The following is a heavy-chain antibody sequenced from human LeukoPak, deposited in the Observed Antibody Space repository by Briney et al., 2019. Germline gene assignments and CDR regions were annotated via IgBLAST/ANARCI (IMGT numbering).Heavy chain of an antibody. D-gene: IGHD6-13*01. J-gene: IGHJ4*02. CDR3: ALSEQLVWYYFDY. CDR1: GGSISSGGYS. Sequence: SQTLSLTFAVSGGSISSGGYSLSWIRQPPGKGLEWIGYIYHSGSTYYNPSLKGRVTISVDTSKNQFSLKLSSVTAADTAVYYCALSEQLVWYYFDYWGQGTLVTVSS. CDR2: IYHSGST. V-gene: IGHV4-30-2*05.